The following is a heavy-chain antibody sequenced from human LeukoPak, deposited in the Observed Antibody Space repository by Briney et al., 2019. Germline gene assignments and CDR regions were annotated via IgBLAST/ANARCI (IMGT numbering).Heavy chain of an antibody. V-gene: IGHV4-59*01. Sequence: SETLSLTCTVSGGSINYYWSWIRQSPGKGLGWIGYITSSGYTNYNPSLRSRVTISLDTSKMQFSLRLSSVTAADTAVYFCARDFGYSTAGDHYYGMDAWGQGTTVSVSS. CDR1: GGSINYY. J-gene: IGHJ6*02. D-gene: IGHD5-12*01. CDR3: ARDFGYSTAGDHYYGMDA. CDR2: ITSSGYT.